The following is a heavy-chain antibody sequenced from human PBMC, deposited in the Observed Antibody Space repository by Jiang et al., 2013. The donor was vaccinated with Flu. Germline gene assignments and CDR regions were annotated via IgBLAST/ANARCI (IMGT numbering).Heavy chain of an antibody. CDR2: IYYSGNT. Sequence: PGLVKPSETLSLTCTVSGGSMSGYYWSWIRQPPGKGLEWIGYIYYSGNTNYSPSLENRVTMSVDTSNNQFTLKLSSVTAADTAVYYCARVLVQFIGVTPVGYYGMDVWGNGTTVTVSS. CDR1: GGSMSGYY. V-gene: IGHV4-59*01. D-gene: IGHD4-23*01. CDR3: ARVLVQFIGVTPVGYYGMDV. J-gene: IGHJ6*04.